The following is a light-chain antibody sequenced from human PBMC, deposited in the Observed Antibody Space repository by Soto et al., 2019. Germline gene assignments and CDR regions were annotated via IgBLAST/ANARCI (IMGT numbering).Light chain of an antibody. V-gene: IGKV3-15*01. CDR2: GAS. CDR1: QRFSSN. CDR3: QQYNNCPPKVT. J-gene: IGKJ5*01. Sequence: EIVMTKSPATECVYPEERATLSCRDRQRFSSNLAWYQQKPGQAPRLLIYGASTRATGIPARFSVSGSGTEYTLTFICLQSEDFAVYYCQQYNNCPPKVTSGQGTKPEIK.